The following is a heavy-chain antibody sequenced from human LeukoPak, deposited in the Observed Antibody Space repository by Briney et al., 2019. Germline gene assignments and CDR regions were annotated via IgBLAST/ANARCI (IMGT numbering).Heavy chain of an antibody. D-gene: IGHD2/OR15-2a*01. CDR2: IYYSGST. Sequence: SETLSLTCTVSGGSISSGGYYWSWIRQHPGKGLEWIGYIYYSGSTYYNPSLKSRVTISVDTSKNQFSLKLSSVTAADTAVYYCARGIELSYNWFDPWGQGTLVTVSS. CDR1: GGSISSGGYY. CDR3: ARGIELSYNWFDP. V-gene: IGHV4-31*03. J-gene: IGHJ5*02.